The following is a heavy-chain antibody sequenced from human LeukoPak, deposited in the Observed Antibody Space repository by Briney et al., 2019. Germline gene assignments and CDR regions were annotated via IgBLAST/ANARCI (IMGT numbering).Heavy chain of an antibody. CDR3: ARIGEGSSRDY. CDR1: GFTFSNFA. Sequence: GGSLRLSCAASGFTFSNFAMTWVRQAPGKGLEWVSAIFCGSSTYYADSLKGRFTISRGNAKNSLYMQMNSLRAEDTAVYYCARIGEGSSRDYWGQGTLVTVSS. D-gene: IGHD2-15*01. CDR2: IFCGSST. V-gene: IGHV3-21*01. J-gene: IGHJ4*02.